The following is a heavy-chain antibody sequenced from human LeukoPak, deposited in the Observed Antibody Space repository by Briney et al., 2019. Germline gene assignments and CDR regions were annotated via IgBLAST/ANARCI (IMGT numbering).Heavy chain of an antibody. CDR2: IWYDGSNK. Sequence: GGSLRLSCAASGFTFSSYSMNWVRQAPGKGLEWVAVIWYDGSNKYYADSVKGRFTISRDNSKNTLYLQMNSLRAEDTAVYYCAREVAGSFDYWGQGTLVTVSS. CDR1: GFTFSSYS. CDR3: AREVAGSFDY. V-gene: IGHV3-33*08. D-gene: IGHD6-19*01. J-gene: IGHJ4*02.